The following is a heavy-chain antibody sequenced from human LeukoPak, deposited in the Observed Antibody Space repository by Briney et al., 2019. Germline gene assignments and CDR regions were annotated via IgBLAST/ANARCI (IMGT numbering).Heavy chain of an antibody. V-gene: IGHV3-48*03. CDR3: ARDRYYDFWSGYYSYYYYYGMDV. Sequence: GESLRLSCAASGFTISSYEMNWVRQAPGKGLEWVSYISSSGTTIYYADSVKGRFTISRDSAKNSLYLQMNSLRAEATAVYYCARDRYYDFWSGYYSYYYYYGMDVWGQGTTVTVSS. CDR1: GFTISSYE. CDR2: ISSSGTTI. D-gene: IGHD3-3*01. J-gene: IGHJ6*02.